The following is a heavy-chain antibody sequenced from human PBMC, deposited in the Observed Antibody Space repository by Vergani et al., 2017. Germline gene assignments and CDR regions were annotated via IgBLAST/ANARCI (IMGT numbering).Heavy chain of an antibody. CDR3: AGVVWSGYYTGYFDY. CDR2: VNAGNGNT. J-gene: IGHJ4*02. D-gene: IGHD3-3*01. V-gene: IGHV1-3*01. Sequence: QVQLVQSGAEVKKPGASVKVSCKASGYTFTSYAMHWVRQAPGQRLEWIGWVNAGNGNTKYSQKFQGRVTITRETSASTAYMGLSSLRCEDTAVYDCAGVVWSGYYTGYFDYWGQGTLVTVSS. CDR1: GYTFTSYA.